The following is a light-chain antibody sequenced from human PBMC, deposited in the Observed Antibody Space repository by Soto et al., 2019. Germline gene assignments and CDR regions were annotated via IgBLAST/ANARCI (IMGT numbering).Light chain of an antibody. CDR1: QDINIY. CDR2: ATS. J-gene: IGKJ4*01. CDR3: RQYKTYPLT. V-gene: IGKV1-16*02. Sequence: DIQMTQTPASLSASVWDSGTSTCRASQDINIYLAWFQQKPGKAPRPLIYATSTIPTGVPSKFSGSGSGTDFTLTISSLQPEDFAIYYCRQYKTYPLTFGGGTKVDIK.